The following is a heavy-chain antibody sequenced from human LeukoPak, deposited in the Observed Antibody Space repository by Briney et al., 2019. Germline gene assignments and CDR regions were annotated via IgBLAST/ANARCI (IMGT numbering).Heavy chain of an antibody. CDR1: GGSISSYY. V-gene: IGHV4-59*01. CDR3: ARTTEGGYTYGYFYYYYMDV. CDR2: IYYSGST. Sequence: SETLSLTCTVSGGSISSYYWSWIRQPPGKGLEWIGYIYYSGSTNYNPSLKSRVTISVDTSRNQFSLKLTSVTAADTAVYYCARTTEGGYTYGYFYYYYMDVWGKGTTVTISS. D-gene: IGHD5-18*01. J-gene: IGHJ6*03.